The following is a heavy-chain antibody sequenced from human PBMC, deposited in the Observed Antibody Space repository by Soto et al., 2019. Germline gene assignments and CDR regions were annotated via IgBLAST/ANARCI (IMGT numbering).Heavy chain of an antibody. CDR1: GGSFSGYY. CDR2: INHSGST. V-gene: IGHV4-34*01. CDR3: ARGMAYYYGSGSYYNPYYFDY. J-gene: IGHJ4*02. D-gene: IGHD3-10*01. Sequence: SETLSLTCAVYGGSFSGYYWSWIRQPPGKGLEWIGEINHSGSTNYNPSLKSRVTISVDTSKNQFSLKLSSVTAADTAVYYCARGMAYYYGSGSYYNPYYFDYWGQGTLVTVSS.